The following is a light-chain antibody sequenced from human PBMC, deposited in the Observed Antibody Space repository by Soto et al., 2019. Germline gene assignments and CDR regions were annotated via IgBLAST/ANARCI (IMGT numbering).Light chain of an antibody. V-gene: IGKV3-20*01. J-gene: IGKJ1*01. CDR2: GAS. CDR1: QSLSSIY. Sequence: EIVLTQSPGTLSLSPGERATLSCRASQSLSSIYLAWYQQKPGQAPRLLIYGASRRAAGIPDRFSGSGSGTDFTLTISRLEPDDFAVYYCQQYGASPRTFGQGTKVEFK. CDR3: QQYGASPRT.